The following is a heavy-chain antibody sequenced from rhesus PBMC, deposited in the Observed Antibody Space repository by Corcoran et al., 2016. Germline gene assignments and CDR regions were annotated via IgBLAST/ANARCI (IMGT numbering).Heavy chain of an antibody. Sequence: QLQLQESGPGLVKPSETLSLTCAVSGGSISSNYWSWIRQPPGKGLEWIGRISCSCVSTDYNPSLKSRVISSTDTPKNQFSRKLRSGAAADTAVYYCAREGSSGWSFWYFDLWGPGTPITISS. CDR1: GGSISSNY. D-gene: IGHD6S26*01. J-gene: IGHJ2*01. V-gene: IGHV4-173*01. CDR2: ISCSCVST. CDR3: AREGSSGWSFWYFDL.